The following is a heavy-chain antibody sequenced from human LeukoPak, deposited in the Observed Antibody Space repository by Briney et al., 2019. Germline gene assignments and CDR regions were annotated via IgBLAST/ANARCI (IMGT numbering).Heavy chain of an antibody. CDR2: IHYSGST. V-gene: IGHV4-59*01. CDR1: GGSISSDY. CDR3: ARDYGGYGGLTGYFDY. D-gene: IGHD5-12*01. J-gene: IGHJ4*02. Sequence: SETPSLTCTVSGGSISSDYWSWIRQPPGKGLEWIGYIHYSGSTNHNPSLESRVTISVDTSKKQFSLRLTSVTAADTAVYYCARDYGGYGGLTGYFDYWGQGTLVTVSS.